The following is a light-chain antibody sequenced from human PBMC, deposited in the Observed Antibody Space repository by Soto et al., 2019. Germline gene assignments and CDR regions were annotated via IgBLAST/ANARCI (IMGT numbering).Light chain of an antibody. J-gene: IGLJ2*01. V-gene: IGLV2-14*01. Sequence: QSALTQPASVSGSPGQSITISCTGTSSDIGGYNYVSWYQQHPGKAPKLMVYDVTNRPSGVSYRLSGYKSGNTASLAISGLQDEDEADYYCSSYTRGKTDVIFGGVTKLTVL. CDR3: SSYTRGKTDVI. CDR2: DVT. CDR1: SSDIGGYNY.